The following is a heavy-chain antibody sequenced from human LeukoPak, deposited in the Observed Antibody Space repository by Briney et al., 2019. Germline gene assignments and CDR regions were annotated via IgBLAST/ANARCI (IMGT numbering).Heavy chain of an antibody. CDR1: GFTFSRSA. D-gene: IGHD3-9*01. Sequence: GGSLRLSCAASGFTFSRSAMSWVRQAPGKGREWVSAISGSGGSTYYADSVKGRFTISRDNSKNTLYLQMNSLRAEDTAVFFFKQETAYDILASAFDIWGQGTMVTVSS. J-gene: IGHJ3*02. CDR3: KQETAYDILASAFDI. V-gene: IGHV3-23*01. CDR2: ISGSGGST.